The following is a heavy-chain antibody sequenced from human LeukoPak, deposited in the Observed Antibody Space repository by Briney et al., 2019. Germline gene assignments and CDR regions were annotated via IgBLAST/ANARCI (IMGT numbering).Heavy chain of an antibody. J-gene: IGHJ5*02. D-gene: IGHD3-22*01. V-gene: IGHV3-23*01. CDR2: ISGSGGST. CDR1: GFTFSSHA. CDR3: AKTLYDSSGYPRRWFDP. Sequence: GSLRLSCGASGFTFSSHAMTWVRQAPGKGLEWVSVISGSGGSTYYADSVKGRFTISRDNSKNMLYLQLNSLRAEDTAVYYCAKTLYDSSGYPRRWFDPWGQGTLVTVSS.